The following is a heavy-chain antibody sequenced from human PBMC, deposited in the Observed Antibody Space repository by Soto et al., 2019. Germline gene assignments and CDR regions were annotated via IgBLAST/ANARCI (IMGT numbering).Heavy chain of an antibody. V-gene: IGHV1-3*01. CDR2: INAGNGNT. Sequence: AASVKVSCKASGYTFTSYAMHWVRQAPGQRLEWMGWINAGNGNTKYSQKFQGRVTITRDTSASTAYMELSSLRAEDTAMYYCAKNVRPVTTGSPASALDYWGPGTLVTVSS. CDR1: GYTFTSYA. CDR3: AKNVRPVTTGSPASALDY. D-gene: IGHD4-17*01. J-gene: IGHJ4*02.